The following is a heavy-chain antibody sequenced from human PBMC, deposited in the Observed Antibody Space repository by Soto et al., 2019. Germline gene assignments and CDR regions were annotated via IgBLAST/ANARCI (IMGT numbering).Heavy chain of an antibody. Sequence: GGSLRLSCAASGFTVSSNYMSWVRQAPGKGLEWVSVIYSGGSTYYADSVKGRFTISRDNSKKTLYLQMNTLRAEDTAVYYCARDSGSVYYGMDVWGQGPTITVSS. CDR3: ARDSGSVYYGMDV. J-gene: IGHJ6*02. CDR1: GFTVSSNY. CDR2: IYSGGST. D-gene: IGHD3-10*01. V-gene: IGHV3-53*01.